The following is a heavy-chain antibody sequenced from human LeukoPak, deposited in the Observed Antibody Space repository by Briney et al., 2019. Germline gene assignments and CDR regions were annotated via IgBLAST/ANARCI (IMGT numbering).Heavy chain of an antibody. J-gene: IGHJ4*02. CDR3: ARASYSSSYGY. CDR2: ISSSSSCI. V-gene: IGHV3-21*01. Sequence: GGSLRLSCAASGFTFSSYSMNWVRQAPGKGLEWVSSISSSSSCIYYADSVKGRFTISRDNAKNSLYLQMNSLRAEDTAVYYCARASYSSSYGYWGQGTLVTVSS. D-gene: IGHD6-13*01. CDR1: GFTFSSYS.